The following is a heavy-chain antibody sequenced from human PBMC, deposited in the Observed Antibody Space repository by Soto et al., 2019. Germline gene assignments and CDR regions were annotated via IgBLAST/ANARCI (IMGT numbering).Heavy chain of an antibody. CDR1: GFTFSGYW. CDR3: ARFYYDSSGYLPSPYYYYYGMDV. Sequence: PGGSLRLSCAASGFTFSGYWMSWVRQAPGKGLEWVANIKQDESEKYYVDAVKGRFTISRDNAKNSLYLQMNSLRADDTSVYYCARFYYDSSGYLPSPYYYYYGMDVWGQGTTVTVSS. V-gene: IGHV3-7*04. D-gene: IGHD3-22*01. J-gene: IGHJ6*02. CDR2: IKQDESEK.